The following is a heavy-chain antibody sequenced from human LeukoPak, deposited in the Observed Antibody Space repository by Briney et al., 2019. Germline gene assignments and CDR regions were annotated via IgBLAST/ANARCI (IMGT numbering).Heavy chain of an antibody. CDR3: ARGGGYSSPPGRPDYHH. V-gene: IGHV4-59*13. CDR2: IYYSGST. Sequence: PSETLSLTCTVSGGSISSYYWSWIRQPPGKGREWIGYIYYSGSTNYNPSLKSRVTISVHTSKNQFSLKLSSVTAADTAVYYCARGGGYSSPPGRPDYHHWXKGTLVTVSS. J-gene: IGHJ5*02. CDR1: GGSISSYY. D-gene: IGHD6-13*01.